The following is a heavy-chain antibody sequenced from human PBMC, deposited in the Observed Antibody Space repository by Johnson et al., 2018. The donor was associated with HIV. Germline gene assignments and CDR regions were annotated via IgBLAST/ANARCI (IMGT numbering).Heavy chain of an antibody. J-gene: IGHJ3*02. V-gene: IGHV3-30*02. CDR2: IRYDGSNK. D-gene: IGHD4-17*01. Sequence: QVQLVESGGGVVQPGGSLRLSCAASGFTFSSYGMHWVRQAPGKGLEWVAFIRYDGSNKYYVDSVKGRFTISRDNAKNSLYLQMNSLRAEDTAVYYCARDPIRGYGDYEDDAFDIWGQGTMVTVSS. CDR1: GFTFSSYG. CDR3: ARDPIRGYGDYEDDAFDI.